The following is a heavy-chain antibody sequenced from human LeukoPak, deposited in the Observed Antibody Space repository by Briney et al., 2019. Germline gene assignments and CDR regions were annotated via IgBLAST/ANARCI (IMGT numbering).Heavy chain of an antibody. J-gene: IGHJ2*01. D-gene: IGHD6-13*01. CDR2: INHSGST. CDR3: ARGARIAAVYWYFDL. CDR1: GGSFSGYY. Sequence: PSETLSLTCAVYGGSFSGYYWSWIRQPPGKGLEWVGEINHSGSTNCNPSLKSRITISVDTSKNQFSLKLSSVPAADTAVYYCARGARIAAVYWYFDLWGRGTLVTVSS. V-gene: IGHV4-34*01.